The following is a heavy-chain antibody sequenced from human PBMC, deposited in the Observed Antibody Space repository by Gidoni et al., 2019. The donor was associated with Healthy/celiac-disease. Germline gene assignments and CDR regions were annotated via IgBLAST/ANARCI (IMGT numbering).Heavy chain of an antibody. V-gene: IGHV3-66*01. J-gene: IGHJ3*02. CDR2: IYSGGST. Sequence: EVQLVESGGGLVQPGGSLRLSCAASGFTVSSNYMSWVRQAPGKGLEVVSVIYSGGSTYYADSVKGRFTISRDNSKNTLYLQMNSLRAEDTAVYYCARDLYSSRALAFDIWGQGTMVTVSS. D-gene: IGHD6-13*01. CDR3: ARDLYSSRALAFDI. CDR1: GFTVSSNY.